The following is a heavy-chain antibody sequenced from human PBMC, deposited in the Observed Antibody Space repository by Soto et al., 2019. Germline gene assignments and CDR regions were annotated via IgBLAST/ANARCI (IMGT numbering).Heavy chain of an antibody. V-gene: IGHV4-30-4*01. CDR1: GASVTSGDYY. CDR2: MHDSGTT. CDR3: ARGGLYDLWSGLFD. J-gene: IGHJ4*02. Sequence: PSETLSLTCSVSGASVTSGDYYWNWIRQTPGTGLEWLGYMHDSGTTSYNPSLKSRVTISRDTSKNQFSLKLTSVSAADTAVYFCARGGLYDLWSGLFDCGQGIRVTVSS. D-gene: IGHD3-3*01.